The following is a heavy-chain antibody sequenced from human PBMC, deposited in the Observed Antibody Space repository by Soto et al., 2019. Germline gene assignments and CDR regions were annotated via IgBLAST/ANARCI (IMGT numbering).Heavy chain of an antibody. CDR3: TRYYYASSGYYVY. CDR1: GFNFGNYA. D-gene: IGHD3-22*01. Sequence: GGSLRLSCTGSGFNFGNYAMSWVRQAPGKGPEWVGFIRSETYGGTPDYAASLRGRFTISRDDSKSIAYLEINSLQTDDTAVYYCTRYYYASSGYYVYWGQGTMVTVSS. CDR2: IRSETYGGTP. J-gene: IGHJ4*02. V-gene: IGHV3-49*04.